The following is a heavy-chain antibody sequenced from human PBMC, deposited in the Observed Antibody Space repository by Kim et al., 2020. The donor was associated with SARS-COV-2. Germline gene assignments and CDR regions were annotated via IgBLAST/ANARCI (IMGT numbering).Heavy chain of an antibody. Sequence: ASVKVSCKASGYTFTGYCIHWVRQAPGQGLEWMGRINPKIGDTGSTQTFQGRITLTWDTTTTTAYMELNTLTSEDTAVYYCARRVRDNVAVDP. CDR3: ARRVRDNVAVDP. D-gene: IGHD3-10*01. CDR1: GYTFTGYC. J-gene: IGHJ5*02. CDR2: INPKIGDT. V-gene: IGHV1-2*06.